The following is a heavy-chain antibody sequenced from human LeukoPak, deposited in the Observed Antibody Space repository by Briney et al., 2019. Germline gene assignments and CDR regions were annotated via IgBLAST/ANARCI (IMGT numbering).Heavy chain of an antibody. J-gene: IGHJ4*02. Sequence: GGSLRLSCAASGFTFSGYSMNWVRQAPGKGLEWVSSISSSSSYIYYADSVKGRFTISRDNAKNSLYLQMNSLRAEDTAVYYCARVEWEAFDYWGQGTLVTVSS. CDR3: ARVEWEAFDY. CDR1: GFTFSGYS. D-gene: IGHD3-3*01. CDR2: ISSSSSYI. V-gene: IGHV3-21*01.